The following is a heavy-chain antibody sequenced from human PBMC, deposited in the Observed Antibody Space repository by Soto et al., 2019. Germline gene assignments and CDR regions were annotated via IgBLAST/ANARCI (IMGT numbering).Heavy chain of an antibody. CDR1: GGTVASSHW. D-gene: IGHD2-21*02. J-gene: IGHJ5*02. Sequence: PSQTLSLTCGVSGGTVASSHWWSWVRQSPGGGLEWIGNVYHTGDTNFNPSLQSRVTISVDKSNNQFSLRLNSLTAAETAVYFCAREIVTAGGNNYFDPWGPGTLVTVSS. CDR3: AREIVTAGGNNYFDP. CDR2: VYHTGDT. V-gene: IGHV4-4*02.